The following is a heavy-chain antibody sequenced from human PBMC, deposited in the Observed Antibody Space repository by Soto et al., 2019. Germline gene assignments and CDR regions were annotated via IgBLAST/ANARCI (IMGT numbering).Heavy chain of an antibody. Sequence: EVQLVETGGGLIQPGGSLRLSCAASGFTVSSNYMSWVRQAPGKGLEWVSVIYSGGSTYYADSVKGRFTISRDNPKNTLYLQMNSLRAEDTAVYYCARDGFGAAAGSFDYWGQGTLVTVSS. J-gene: IGHJ4*02. CDR2: IYSGGST. CDR3: ARDGFGAAAGSFDY. CDR1: GFTVSSNY. D-gene: IGHD6-13*01. V-gene: IGHV3-53*02.